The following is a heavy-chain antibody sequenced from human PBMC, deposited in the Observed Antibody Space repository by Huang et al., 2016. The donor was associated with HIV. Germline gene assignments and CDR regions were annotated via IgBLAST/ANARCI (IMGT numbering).Heavy chain of an antibody. D-gene: IGHD6-19*01. CDR3: AASKSRVAGPHYYYYYYGMDV. CDR2: ISAYNGNT. CDR1: GYTVTSYG. Sequence: QVQLVQSGAEVKKPGASVKVSCKASGYTVTSYGISWVRTAPGQGLEWMVWISAYNGNTNYAQNIQVAVTMTTDTSTSTAYMELTSLRSDDTAVYYCAASKSRVAGPHYYYYYYGMDVWGQGTTVTVSS. J-gene: IGHJ6*02. V-gene: IGHV1-18*04.